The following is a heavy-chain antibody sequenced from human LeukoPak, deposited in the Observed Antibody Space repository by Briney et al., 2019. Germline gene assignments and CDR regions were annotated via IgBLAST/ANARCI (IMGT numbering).Heavy chain of an antibody. CDR2: LSYDGSIK. Sequence: XXXXXXXEGVALLSYDGSIKHYADSVKGRFTLSRDNSKSSVYLQMDSLKADDTAVYYCARGVSTWYRIDYWGQGTLVTVSS. J-gene: IGHJ4*02. CDR3: ARGVSTWYRIDY. V-gene: IGHV3-30*01. D-gene: IGHD6-13*01.